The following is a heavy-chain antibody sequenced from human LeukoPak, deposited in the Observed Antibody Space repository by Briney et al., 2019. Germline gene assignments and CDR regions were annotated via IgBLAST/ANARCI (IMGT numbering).Heavy chain of an antibody. V-gene: IGHV3-74*01. D-gene: IGHD6-19*01. Sequence: GGSLRLSCAASGFTFSRYWMHWVRQAPGKGLVWVSRINTDGSSTSYADSVKGRFTISRDNAKKMLYLQMNRLRAEDTAVYYCARGHSSGWYDQYYFDHWGQGTPVTVSS. CDR2: INTDGSST. J-gene: IGHJ4*02. CDR3: ARGHSSGWYDQYYFDH. CDR1: GFTFSRYW.